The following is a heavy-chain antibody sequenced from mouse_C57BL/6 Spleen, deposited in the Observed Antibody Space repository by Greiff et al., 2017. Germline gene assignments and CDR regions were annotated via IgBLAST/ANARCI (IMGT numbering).Heavy chain of an antibody. CDR2: ISSGGSYT. J-gene: IGHJ2*01. V-gene: IGHV5-6*02. CDR1: GFTFSSYG. CDR3: ARRNISYYGSPVYFDY. D-gene: IGHD1-1*01. Sequence: EVKVVESGGDLVKPGGSLKLSCAASGFTFSSYGMSWVRQTPDKRLEWVATISSGGSYTYYPDSVKGRFTISRDNAKNTLYLQMSSLKSEDTAMYYCARRNISYYGSPVYFDYWGQGTTLTVSS.